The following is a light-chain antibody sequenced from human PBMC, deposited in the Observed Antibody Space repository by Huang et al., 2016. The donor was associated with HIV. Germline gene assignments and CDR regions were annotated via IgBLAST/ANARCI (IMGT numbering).Light chain of an antibody. CDR2: AAS. CDR3: LQTNSFPYT. Sequence: DIQMTQSPSSVTASVGDRVTSTRRASQGIDSWLAWYQQRPWKAPKVLIYAASSLQGGVPSRFSGSGSGTDFSLTINTLQTEDFATYYCLQTNSFPYTFGQGTNLEI. CDR1: QGIDSW. J-gene: IGKJ2*01. V-gene: IGKV1D-12*01.